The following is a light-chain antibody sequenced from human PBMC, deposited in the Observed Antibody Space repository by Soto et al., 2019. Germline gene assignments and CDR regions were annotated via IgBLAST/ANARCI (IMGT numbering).Light chain of an antibody. CDR3: AAWDDSLSAPWV. Sequence: SVLTQPPSASGTPGQRVAISCSGSSSNIGTNYVYWYQQLPGTAPKLLIYRNNQRPSGVPDRFSGSKSGTSASLAISGLRSEDEADYYCAAWDDSLSAPWVFGGGTQLTVL. CDR2: RNN. V-gene: IGLV1-47*01. CDR1: SSNIGTNY. J-gene: IGLJ3*02.